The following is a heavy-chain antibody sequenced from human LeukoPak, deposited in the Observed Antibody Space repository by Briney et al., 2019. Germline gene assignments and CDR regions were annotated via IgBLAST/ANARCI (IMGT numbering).Heavy chain of an antibody. V-gene: IGHV4-39*07. CDR1: GASISGSSYY. D-gene: IGHD1-26*01. Sequence: SETLSLTCSVSGASISGSSYYWSWIRQPPGKGLEWISNSYYTGSTYYNPSLRSRVTISVDTSKNSFSLTLNSVTAADTAVYYCARAVGSSGSFPFHFWGQGTLVTVSS. J-gene: IGHJ4*02. CDR2: SYYTGST. CDR3: ARAVGSSGSFPFHF.